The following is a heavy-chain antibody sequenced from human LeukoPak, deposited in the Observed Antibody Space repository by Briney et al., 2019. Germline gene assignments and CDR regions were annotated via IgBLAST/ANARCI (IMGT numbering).Heavy chain of an antibody. D-gene: IGHD2-15*01. CDR3: AKDLDPNIVSGVSCHLDY. Sequence: GGSLRLSYSASGFTFSSYGMHWVRQAPGKGLEWVAVISYDGSNKYHADSVKGRFTISRDNSKSTLYLQMNSLRAEDTAVYYCAKDLDPNIVSGVSCHLDYWGQGTLVTVSS. CDR1: GFTFSSYG. CDR2: ISYDGSNK. V-gene: IGHV3-30*18. J-gene: IGHJ4*02.